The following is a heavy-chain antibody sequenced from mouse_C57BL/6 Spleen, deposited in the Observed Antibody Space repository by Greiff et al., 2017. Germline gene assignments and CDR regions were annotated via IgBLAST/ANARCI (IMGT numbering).Heavy chain of an antibody. V-gene: IGHV1-80*01. CDR1: GYAFSSYW. Sequence: VQRVESGAELVKPGASVKISCKASGYAFSSYWMNWVKQRPGKGLEWIGQIYPGDGDTNYNRKFKGKATLTADKSSSTAYMQLSSLTSEDSAVYFCARCITTVEAKAKEEWGPGASVTVST. J-gene: IGHJ4*01. D-gene: IGHD1-1*01. CDR3: ARCITTVEAKAKEE. CDR2: IYPGDGDT.